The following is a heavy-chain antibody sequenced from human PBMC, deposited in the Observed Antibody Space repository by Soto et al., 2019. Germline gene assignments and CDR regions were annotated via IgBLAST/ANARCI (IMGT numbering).Heavy chain of an antibody. CDR2: IRSKANSYAT. CDR1: GFTFSGSA. V-gene: IGHV3-73*01. Sequence: LRLSCAASGFTFSGSAMHWVRQASGKGLEWVGRIRSKANSYATAYAASVKGRFTISRDDSKNTAYLQMNSLKIEDTAVYYCTGIDPVVPAARSRLGLDVWGKGTTVTVSS. CDR3: TGIDPVVPAARSRLGLDV. D-gene: IGHD2-2*01. J-gene: IGHJ6*04.